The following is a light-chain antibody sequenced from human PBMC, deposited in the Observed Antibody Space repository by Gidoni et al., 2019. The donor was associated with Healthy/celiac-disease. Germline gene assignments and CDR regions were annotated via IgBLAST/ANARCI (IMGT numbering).Light chain of an antibody. J-gene: IGKJ3*01. V-gene: IGKV4-1*01. CDR1: QSVLYSSNNKNY. CDR2: WAS. CDR3: QQYYSTPLFT. Sequence: DIVMTQSPDSLAESLGERATINCKSSQSVLYSSNNKNYLAWYQQKPGQPPKLLIYWASTRESGVPERFSGSGSGTDFTLTISSLQAEDVAVYYCQQYYSTPLFTFGPGTKVDIK.